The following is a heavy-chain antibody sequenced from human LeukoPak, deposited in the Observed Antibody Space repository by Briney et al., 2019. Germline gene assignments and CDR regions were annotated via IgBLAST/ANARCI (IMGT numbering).Heavy chain of an antibody. Sequence: GGSLRLSCAASGFTFSSYAMSWVRQAPGEGLEWVSGISGSRGSTHYADSVKGRFTISRDNSKNTLYLQMNSLRAEDTAVYYCASYYDILTGYYGGFDYWGQGTLVTVSS. CDR3: ASYYDILTGYYGGFDY. J-gene: IGHJ4*02. CDR2: ISGSRGST. CDR1: GFTFSSYA. V-gene: IGHV3-23*01. D-gene: IGHD3-9*01.